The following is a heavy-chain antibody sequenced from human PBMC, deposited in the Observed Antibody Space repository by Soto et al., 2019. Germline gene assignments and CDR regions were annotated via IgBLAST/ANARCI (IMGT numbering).Heavy chain of an antibody. CDR2: ISSGGGT. CDR3: AKDPHHSSGYSYYFDY. D-gene: IGHD3-22*01. Sequence: GGSLRLSCVASGFTFSSYAMSWVRQAPGKGLEGVSGISSGGGTYYADSVKGRFTISRDNSKNTLYLQMNSLRAEDTAVYYCAKDPHHSSGYSYYFDYWGQGTLVTVYS. J-gene: IGHJ4*02. V-gene: IGHV3-23*01. CDR1: GFTFSSYA.